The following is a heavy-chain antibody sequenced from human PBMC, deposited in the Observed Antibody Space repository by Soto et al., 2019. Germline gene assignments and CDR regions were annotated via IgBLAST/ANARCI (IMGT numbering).Heavy chain of an antibody. CDR1: GDSVSSNSAA. Sequence: SETLSLTCAISGDSVSSNSAAWNWIRQSPSRGLEWLGRTYYRSKWYNDYAVSVKSRITINPDTSKNQFSLQLNSVTPEDTAAYYCARVDQWALSYGMDVWGQGTTVTVSS. CDR2: TYYRSKWYN. J-gene: IGHJ6*02. CDR3: ARVDQWALSYGMDV. V-gene: IGHV6-1*01. D-gene: IGHD1-26*01.